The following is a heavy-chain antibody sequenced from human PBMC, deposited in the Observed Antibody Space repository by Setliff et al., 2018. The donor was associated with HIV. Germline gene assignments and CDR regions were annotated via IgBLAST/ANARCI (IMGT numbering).Heavy chain of an antibody. D-gene: IGHD6-13*01. CDR3: ARGARLLAGYSDRWDYYYMGV. Sequence: SETLSLTCTVSGVSISDYYWSWIRQPPGKGLEWIGYIYFSGSTNYNPSLKSRVTMSLDTSKSQFSLKLSSVTAADTAVYYCARGARLLAGYSDRWDYYYMGVWGKGTTVTVSS. CDR2: IYFSGST. J-gene: IGHJ6*03. CDR1: GVSISDYY. V-gene: IGHV4-59*13.